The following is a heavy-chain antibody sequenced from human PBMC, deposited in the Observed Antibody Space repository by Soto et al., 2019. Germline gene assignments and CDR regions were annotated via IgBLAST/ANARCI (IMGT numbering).Heavy chain of an antibody. CDR3: ASGWLRFDS. V-gene: IGHV4-59*01. CDR2: IYYSGSA. D-gene: IGHD5-12*01. CDR1: GGSIRSYY. Sequence: QVQLQESGPGLVKPSETLSLTCTVSGGSIRSYYWSWIRQPPGQGLEWIGYIYYSGSANYNPSLKSRVTISVDTSKNQFSLTLMSVTAADTAVYYCASGWLRFDSWGQGTLVTVSS. J-gene: IGHJ4*02.